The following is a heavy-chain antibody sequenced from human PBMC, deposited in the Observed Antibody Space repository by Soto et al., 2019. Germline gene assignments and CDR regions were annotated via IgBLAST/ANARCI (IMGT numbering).Heavy chain of an antibody. CDR2: ISAYNGNT. J-gene: IGHJ5*02. D-gene: IGHD2-2*01. CDR3: ARDLEYQPQYP. CDR1: GYTFNSYG. V-gene: IGHV1-18*04. Sequence: ASVKVSCKASGYTFNSYGISWVRQAPGQGLEWMGWISAYNGNTNYAQKVQGRVTMTTDTSTSTAYMELRSLRSDDTAVYYCARDLEYQPQYPWGQGTLVTVPS.